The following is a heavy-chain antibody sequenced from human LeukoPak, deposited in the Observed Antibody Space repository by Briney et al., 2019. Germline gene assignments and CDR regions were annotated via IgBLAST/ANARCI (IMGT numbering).Heavy chain of an antibody. D-gene: IGHD5-12*01. Sequence: SETLSLTCTVSGGSISSSSYYWGWIRQPPGKGLEWIGSIYYSGSTNYNPSLKSRVTMSVDTSKNQFSLKLSSVTAADTAVYYCARGHYRLGGYDFDYWGQGTLVTVSS. CDR1: GGSISSSSYY. V-gene: IGHV4-39*07. J-gene: IGHJ4*02. CDR2: IYYSGST. CDR3: ARGHYRLGGYDFDY.